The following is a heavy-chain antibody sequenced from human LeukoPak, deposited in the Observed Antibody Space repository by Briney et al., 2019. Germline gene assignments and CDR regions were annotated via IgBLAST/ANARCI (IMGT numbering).Heavy chain of an antibody. Sequence: SQTLSLTCAISGFSFCSNSADWTWMGQSPSRGLQGVGRTYDRSKWYNDYVVSVKSRITINPDTSKNQFSVRLNSVAPADTSVYFCARELIHRGGSYPNYWGQGTPVTVSS. J-gene: IGHJ4*02. CDR3: ARELIHRGGSYPNY. CDR1: GFSFCSNSAD. D-gene: IGHD1-26*01. V-gene: IGHV6-1*01. CDR2: TYDRSKWYN.